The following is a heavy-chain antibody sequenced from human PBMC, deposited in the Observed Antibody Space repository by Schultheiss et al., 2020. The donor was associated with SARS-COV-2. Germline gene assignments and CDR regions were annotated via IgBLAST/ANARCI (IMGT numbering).Heavy chain of an antibody. CDR1: GGSISSSSYY. J-gene: IGHJ6*02. CDR3: ASTPPPYDYVWGSYRYGMDV. Sequence: SQTLSLTCTVSGGSISSSSYYWGWIRQPPGKGLEWIGEINHSGSTNYNPSLKSRVTISVDTSKNQFSLKLSSVTAADTAVYYCASTPPPYDYVWGSYRYGMDVWGQGTTVTVSS. CDR2: INHSGST. D-gene: IGHD3-16*02. V-gene: IGHV4-39*01.